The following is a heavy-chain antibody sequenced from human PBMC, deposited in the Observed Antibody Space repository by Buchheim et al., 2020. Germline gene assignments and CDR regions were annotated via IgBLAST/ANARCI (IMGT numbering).Heavy chain of an antibody. CDR1: GDSINDRNW. Sequence: QVQLQESGPGLVLPSGTLSLTCGVSGDSINDRNWWSWVRQSPQKGLEWIAEIYHDGATHYNPSLRVRVTISVDKSNNQFSLKLKSVTAADTAIYYCLREYSKSSGVRLDVWGQG. J-gene: IGHJ3*01. CDR2: IYHDGAT. CDR3: LREYSKSSGVRLDV. V-gene: IGHV4-4*02. D-gene: IGHD6-6*01.